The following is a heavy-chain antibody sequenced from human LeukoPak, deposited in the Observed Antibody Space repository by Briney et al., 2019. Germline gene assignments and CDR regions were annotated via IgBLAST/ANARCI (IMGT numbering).Heavy chain of an antibody. CDR3: AREVSSTRKYYYYGMDV. D-gene: IGHD2-2*01. CDR2: MNPNSGNT. CDR1: GYTFTSYD. J-gene: IGHJ6*02. V-gene: IGHV1-8*01. Sequence: ASVKVSCKASGYTFTSYDINWVRQATGQGLEWMGWMNPNSGNTGYAQKFQGRVTMTRHTSISTAYMELSSLRSEDTAVYYCAREVSSTRKYYYYGMDVWGQGTTVTVSS.